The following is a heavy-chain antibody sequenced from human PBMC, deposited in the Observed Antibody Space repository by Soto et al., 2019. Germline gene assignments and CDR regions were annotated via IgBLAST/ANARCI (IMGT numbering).Heavy chain of an antibody. D-gene: IGHD2-21*01. CDR3: ARDIASYAYGEGY. V-gene: IGHV4-4*07. J-gene: IGHJ4*02. Sequence: SETLSLTCTVSGGSITSYWWSWIRQPAGKGLEWIGRVYSSGTTDYNPSLNSRATMSVETSKNQFSLKLSSVTAADTAVYYCARDIASYAYGEGYWGQGSQVTVSS. CDR1: GGSITSYW. CDR2: VYSSGTT.